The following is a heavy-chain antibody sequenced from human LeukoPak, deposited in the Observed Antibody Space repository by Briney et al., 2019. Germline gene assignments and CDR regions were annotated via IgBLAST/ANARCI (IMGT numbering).Heavy chain of an antibody. Sequence: PGGSLRLSCAASGFTVSSNYMSWARQAPGKGLEWVSVIYSGGSTYYADSVKGRFTISRDNSKNTLYLQMNSLRAEDTAVYYCARGRPDYDTVGMDVWGQGTTVTVSS. J-gene: IGHJ6*02. CDR3: ARGRPDYDTVGMDV. CDR2: IYSGGST. V-gene: IGHV3-53*01. D-gene: IGHD3-16*01. CDR1: GFTVSSNY.